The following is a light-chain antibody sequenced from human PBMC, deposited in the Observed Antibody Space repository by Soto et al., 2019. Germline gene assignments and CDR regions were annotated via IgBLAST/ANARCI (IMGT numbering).Light chain of an antibody. CDR2: AAS. CDR1: QGISSW. J-gene: IGKJ5*01. CDR3: QQCNNWPST. V-gene: IGKV1-12*01. Sequence: DIQITQSPSSVSASVGDRVTITCRASQGISSWLAWYQQKPGKAPKLLIYAASSLQSGVPSRFSGSGSGTEFTLTISSLQSEDFAVYYCQQCNNWPSTFGQGTRLEIK.